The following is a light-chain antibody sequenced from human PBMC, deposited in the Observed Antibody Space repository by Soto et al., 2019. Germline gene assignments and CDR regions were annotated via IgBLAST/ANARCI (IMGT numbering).Light chain of an antibody. J-gene: IGLJ1*01. CDR3: SSFTSSMTNV. Sequence: QSALTQPASVSGSPGESITISCTGTSSDVGGYNSVSWYQHHPGKAPKFILYDVGDRPSGVSYRFSGSKSGNTASLTISGLQAADEADYFCSSFTSSMTNVFGSGTKLTVL. V-gene: IGLV2-14*03. CDR1: SSDVGGYNS. CDR2: DVG.